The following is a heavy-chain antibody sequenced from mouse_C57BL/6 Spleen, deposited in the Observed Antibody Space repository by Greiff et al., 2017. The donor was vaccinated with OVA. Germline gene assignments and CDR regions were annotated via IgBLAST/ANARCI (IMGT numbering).Heavy chain of an antibody. V-gene: IGHV1-69*01. CDR2: IDPSDSYT. CDR1: GYTFTSYW. J-gene: IGHJ4*01. D-gene: IGHD2-4*01. Sequence: QVHVKQPGAELVMPGASVKLSCKASGYTFTSYWMHWVKQRPGQGLEWIGEIDPSDSYTNYNQKFKGKSTLTVDKSSSTAYMQLSSLTSEDSAVYYCARSGDYGGDYWGQGTSVTVSS. CDR3: ARSGDYGGDY.